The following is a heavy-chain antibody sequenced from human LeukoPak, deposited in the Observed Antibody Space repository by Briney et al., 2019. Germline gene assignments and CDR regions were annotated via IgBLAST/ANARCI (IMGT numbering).Heavy chain of an antibody. D-gene: IGHD6-19*01. CDR1: GYSFTSYR. CDR3: ARRTDQVAGTYFDY. Sequence: GESRKISCKGSGYSFTSYRMGLVRQMPGKGLEWMGTIYPGDSDTRYSPSFQGQVTISADKSISTAYLQWSSLKASDTAMYYCARRTDQVAGTYFDYWGQGTLVTVSS. J-gene: IGHJ4*02. V-gene: IGHV5-51*01. CDR2: IYPGDSDT.